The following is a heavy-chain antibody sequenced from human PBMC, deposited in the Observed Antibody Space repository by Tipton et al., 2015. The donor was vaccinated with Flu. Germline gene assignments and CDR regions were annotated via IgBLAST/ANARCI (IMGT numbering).Heavy chain of an antibody. J-gene: IGHJ4*02. D-gene: IGHD2-2*01. CDR2: IYYSGST. CDR3: ARGDCSSTSCLDY. CDR1: GGSISSYY. V-gene: IGHV4-59*01. Sequence: TLSLTCTVSGGSISSYYWSWIRQPPGKGLEWIGYIYYSGSTNYNPSLKSRVTISVDTSKNQFSLKLSSVAAADTALYYCARGDCSSTSCLDYWGQGTWSPSPQ.